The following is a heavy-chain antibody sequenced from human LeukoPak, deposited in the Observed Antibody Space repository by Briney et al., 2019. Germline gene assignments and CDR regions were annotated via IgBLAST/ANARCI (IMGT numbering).Heavy chain of an antibody. CDR2: ISVGAEYI. CDR1: GFTFSTYV. Sequence: SGGSLRLSCAASGFTFSTYVMNWFRQAPGKGLEWVSTISVGAEYIFYADSVKGRLTISRDDSNNALYLQMHSLRAEDTALYYCASGPPFLRYFEYWGQGTLVTVSS. D-gene: IGHD3-3*01. CDR3: ASGPPFLRYFEY. J-gene: IGHJ4*02. V-gene: IGHV3-23*01.